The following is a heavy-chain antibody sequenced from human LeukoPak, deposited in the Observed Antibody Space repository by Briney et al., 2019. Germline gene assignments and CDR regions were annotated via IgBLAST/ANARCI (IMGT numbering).Heavy chain of an antibody. Sequence: SETLSLPVTVAGDSIISSSYCWAWIRQSPGKGLEWIGCMFYSGSTFSNPSLKSGVTRSVDTSSIYFSLRLNSVTAADTAEYSCARHKCGHDWHHPWRHRIHVTVSS. CDR1: GDSIISSSYC. J-gene: IGHJ5*02. V-gene: IGHV4-39*01. D-gene: IGHD3-9*01. CDR2: MFYSGST. CDR3: ARHKCGHDWHHP.